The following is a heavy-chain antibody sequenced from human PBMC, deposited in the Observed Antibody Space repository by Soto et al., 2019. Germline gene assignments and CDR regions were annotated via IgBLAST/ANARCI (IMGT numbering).Heavy chain of an antibody. CDR3: AIGGGFIIGRMAWFDP. Sequence: SETLSLTCGVNGGSFRNYSYNWIRQAPGKGLEWIGEIKHRGTFNYNPSLKSRVTLSIDTSRNQFSLMLKSVTAADTAVYYCAIGGGFIIGRMAWFDPSGQGTLVTGSS. D-gene: IGHD2-15*01. J-gene: IGHJ5*02. CDR2: IKHRGTF. V-gene: IGHV4-34*01. CDR1: GGSFRNYS.